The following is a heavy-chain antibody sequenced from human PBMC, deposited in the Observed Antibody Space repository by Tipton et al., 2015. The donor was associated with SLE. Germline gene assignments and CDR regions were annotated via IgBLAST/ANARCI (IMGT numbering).Heavy chain of an antibody. D-gene: IGHD6-13*01. CDR1: GFTVSSNY. V-gene: IGHV3-53*05. J-gene: IGHJ4*02. CDR3: AKDGGAAAVDY. CDR2: IYSGGST. Sequence: SLRLSCAASGFTVSSNYMSWVRQAPGKGLEWVSVIYSGGSTYYADSVKGRFTISRDNSRNTLYLQMNSLRAEETAVYYCAKDGGAAAVDYWGQGTLVTVSS.